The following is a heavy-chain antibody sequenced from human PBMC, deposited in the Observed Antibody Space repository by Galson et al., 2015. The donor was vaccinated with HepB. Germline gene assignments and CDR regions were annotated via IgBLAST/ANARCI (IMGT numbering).Heavy chain of an antibody. CDR3: ARAGVVIPHYYYYYYMDV. CDR2: IIPILGIA. D-gene: IGHD3-3*01. V-gene: IGHV1-69*04. Sequence: SVKVSCKASGGTLSSYAISWVRQAPGQGLEWMGRIIPILGIANYAQKFQGRVTITADKSTSTAYMELSSLRSEDTAVYYCARAGVVIPHYYYYYYMDVWGKGTTVTVSS. J-gene: IGHJ6*03. CDR1: GGTLSSYA.